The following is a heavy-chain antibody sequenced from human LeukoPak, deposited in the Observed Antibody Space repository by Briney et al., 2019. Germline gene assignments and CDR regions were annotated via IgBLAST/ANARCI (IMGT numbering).Heavy chain of an antibody. V-gene: IGHV4-34*01. CDR2: INHSGST. J-gene: IGHJ3*02. CDR3: ARVHGSTSDANYDAFDI. D-gene: IGHD4/OR15-4a*01. CDR1: GGSFSGYY. Sequence: PSETLSLTCAVYGGSFSGYYWSWIRQPPGKGLEWIGEINHSGSTNYNPSLKSRVTISVDTSKNQFSLKLSSVTAADTAVYYCARVHGSTSDANYDAFDIWGQGTMVTVSS.